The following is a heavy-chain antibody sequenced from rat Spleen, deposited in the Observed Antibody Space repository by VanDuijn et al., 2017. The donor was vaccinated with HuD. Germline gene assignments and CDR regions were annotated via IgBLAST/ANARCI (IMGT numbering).Heavy chain of an antibody. CDR3: TTDRGLRYPY. CDR2: ISYDGRST. J-gene: IGHJ2*01. CDR1: GFTFSNYD. V-gene: IGHV5-20*01. D-gene: IGHD3-8*01. Sequence: EVQLVESGGGLVQPGRSMKLSCAASGFTFSNYDMAWVRQAPTKGLEWVASISYDGRSTYYRDSVKGRFTISRDNAKSTLYLQMDSLRSEDTATYYCTTDRGLRYPYWGQGVMVTVSS.